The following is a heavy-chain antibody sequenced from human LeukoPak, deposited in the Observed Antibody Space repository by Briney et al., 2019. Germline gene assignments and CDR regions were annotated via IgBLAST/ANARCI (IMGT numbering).Heavy chain of an antibody. V-gene: IGHV3-23*01. CDR3: AKSNARLILYYYMDV. CDR1: GFTFSSYG. Sequence: GGSLRLSCAASGFTFSSYGMSWVRQAPGKGLEWVSAISGSGGSTYYADSVKGRFTISRDNSKNTLYLQMNSLRAEDTAVYYCAKSNARLILYYYMDVWGKGTTVTVSS. D-gene: IGHD2/OR15-2a*01. J-gene: IGHJ6*03. CDR2: ISGSGGST.